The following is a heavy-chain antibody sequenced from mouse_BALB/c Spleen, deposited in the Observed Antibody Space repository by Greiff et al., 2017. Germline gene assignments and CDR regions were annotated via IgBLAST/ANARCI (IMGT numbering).Heavy chain of an antibody. Sequence: VKLQQPGSVLVRPGASVKLSCKASGYTFTSSWMHWGKQRPGQGLEWIGEIHPNGGKTNYKEKFKGKATRTVDTSSSTAYVDLSCLTSEDSAVYYCARLRITTGYFDDWGQGTTLTVSS. CDR2: IHPNGGKT. CDR1: GYTFTSSW. V-gene: IGHV1S130*01. D-gene: IGHD2-4*01. CDR3: ARLRITTGYFDD. J-gene: IGHJ2*01.